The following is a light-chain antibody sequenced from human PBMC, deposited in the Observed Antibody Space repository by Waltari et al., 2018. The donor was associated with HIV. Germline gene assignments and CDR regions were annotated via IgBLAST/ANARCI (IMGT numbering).Light chain of an antibody. CDR3: QSADSSGTYLYV. J-gene: IGLJ1*01. V-gene: IGLV3-25*03. CDR1: ALPNQY. Sequence: SYELTQPPSVSVSPGQTARITCSGDALPNQYASWYQQKPGQAPALVIYKDSERPSGIPERFSGSSSGTTVTLTISGVQAEDEADYFCQSADSSGTYLYVFGTGTKVTVL. CDR2: KDS.